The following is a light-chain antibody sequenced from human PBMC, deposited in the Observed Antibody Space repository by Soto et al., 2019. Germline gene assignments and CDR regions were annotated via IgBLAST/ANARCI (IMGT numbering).Light chain of an antibody. Sequence: EVVLRQSPATLSLSPGDRATLSCRASQSVSSHFAWYQQKSGQAPRLLIYDASKRATGIPARFSGSGSGTDFTLTISSLEPEDFAVYYCQQRSNWPTFGQGTRLEI. CDR3: QQRSNWPT. V-gene: IGKV3-11*01. J-gene: IGKJ5*01. CDR2: DAS. CDR1: QSVSSH.